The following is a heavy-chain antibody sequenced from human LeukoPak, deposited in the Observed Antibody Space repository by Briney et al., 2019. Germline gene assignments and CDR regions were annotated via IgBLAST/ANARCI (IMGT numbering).Heavy chain of an antibody. V-gene: IGHV4-39*07. CDR1: SGSISNGGYY. CDR3: ARAVMVAVAGGRFDY. J-gene: IGHJ4*02. CDR2: IYYSGTS. D-gene: IGHD6-19*01. Sequence: KASETLSLTCTVSSGSISNGGYYWIWLRQPPGKGLEWIVSIYYSGTSYSNPSPESRVTMSVDTSNSQFSLRLSSVTAADTAVYYCARAVMVAVAGGRFDYWGQGTLVTVSS.